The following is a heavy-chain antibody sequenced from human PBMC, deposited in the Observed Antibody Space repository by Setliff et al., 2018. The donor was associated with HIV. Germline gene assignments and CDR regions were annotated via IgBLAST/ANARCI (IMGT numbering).Heavy chain of an antibody. J-gene: IGHJ6*02. CDR2: ISPYNGHT. V-gene: IGHV1-18*01. CDR3: ARLGSGWSDSYYYAMDV. CDR1: GYTFLTYG. D-gene: IGHD6-19*01. Sequence: KVSCKASGYTFLTYGISWVRQAPGHGLEWMGWISPYNGHTSYAQNFQGRVTMTTDTSTSRAYMELRSLRSDDTAAYFCARLGSGWSDSYYYAMDVWGQGTTVTVSS.